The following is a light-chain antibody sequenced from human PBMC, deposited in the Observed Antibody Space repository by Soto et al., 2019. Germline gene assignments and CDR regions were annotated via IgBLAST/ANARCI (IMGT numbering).Light chain of an antibody. CDR3: QVWDSSSDHV. V-gene: IGLV3-21*01. Sequence: SYELTQPPSVSVAPGRTARITCGGTNIGSKSVHWYQQKPGNAPVLVIYYVTDRPSGIPERFSGSNSGNTTTLTISRVEAEDEAHYSCQVWDSSSDHVFGTGTKLTVL. CDR1: NIGSKS. J-gene: IGLJ1*01. CDR2: YVT.